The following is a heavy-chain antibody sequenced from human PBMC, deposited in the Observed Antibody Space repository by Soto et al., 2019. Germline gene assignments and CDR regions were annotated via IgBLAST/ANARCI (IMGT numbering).Heavy chain of an antibody. J-gene: IGHJ6*03. D-gene: IGHD1-7*01. CDR1: GDSVSSNSAA. V-gene: IGHV6-1*01. Sequence: PSQTLSRTCAISGDSVSSNSAAWNWIRQSPSGGLEWLGRTYYRSRRYNDYAVSVRSRITINPDTSKNQFSLHLNSVTPEDTAVYYCAGTTSLQWYYMDVWGKGTTVTVSS. CDR2: TYYRSRRYN. CDR3: AGTTSLQWYYMDV.